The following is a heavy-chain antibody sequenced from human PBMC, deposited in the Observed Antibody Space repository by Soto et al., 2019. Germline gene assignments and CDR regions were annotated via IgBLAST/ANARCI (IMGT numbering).Heavy chain of an antibody. CDR2: ISYDGSNK. V-gene: IGHV3-30*18. CDR3: AKVGKYCSGGSCRGEDAFDI. J-gene: IGHJ3*02. D-gene: IGHD2-15*01. Sequence: QVQLVESGGGVVQPGGSLRLSCAASGFTFSGYGMHWVRQAPGKGLEWVAVISYDGSNKFFADSVKGRFTISRDNSKNTVYLQMNSLRAEDTAVFYCAKVGKYCSGGSCRGEDAFDIWGQGTMVTVSS. CDR1: GFTFSGYG.